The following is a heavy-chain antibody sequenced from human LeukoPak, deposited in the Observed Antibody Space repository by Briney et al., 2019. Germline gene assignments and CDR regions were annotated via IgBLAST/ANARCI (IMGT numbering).Heavy chain of an antibody. CDR3: ARDARGDAFDI. J-gene: IGHJ3*02. V-gene: IGHV4-59*01. CDR2: IYYSGCT. CDR1: GGSISSYY. Sequence: SETLSLTCTVSGGSISSYYWSWIRQPPGKGLEWIGYIYYSGCTNYNPSLKSRVTISVDTSKNQFSLKLSSVTAADTAVYYCARDARGDAFDIWGQGTMVTVSS.